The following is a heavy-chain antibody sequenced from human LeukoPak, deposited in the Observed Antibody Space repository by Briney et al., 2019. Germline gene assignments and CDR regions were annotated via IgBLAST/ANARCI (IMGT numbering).Heavy chain of an antibody. CDR3: ARRLYYCSSTSCSFDY. J-gene: IGHJ4*02. Sequence: SVKVSCKASGGTFSSYAISWVRQAPRQGLEWMGGIIPIFGTANYAQKFQGRVTITADESTSTAYMELSSLRSEDTAVYYCARRLYYCSSTSCSFDYWGQGTLVTVSS. D-gene: IGHD2-2*01. CDR2: IIPIFGTA. V-gene: IGHV1-69*01. CDR1: GGTFSSYA.